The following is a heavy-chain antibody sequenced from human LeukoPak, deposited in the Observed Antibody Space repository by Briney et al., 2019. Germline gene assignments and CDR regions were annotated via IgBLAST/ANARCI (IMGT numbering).Heavy chain of an antibody. CDR3: ARHTGRRLSPYYYGSGRSNWFDP. J-gene: IGHJ5*02. CDR1: GVSFSGYY. Sequence: SETLSLTCAVYGVSFSGYYWSWIRQPPGKGLEWIGEINHSGSTNYNPSLKSRVTISVDTSKNQFSLKLSSVTAADTAVYYCARHTGRRLSPYYYGSGRSNWFDPWGQGTLVTISS. CDR2: INHSGST. V-gene: IGHV4-34*01. D-gene: IGHD3-10*01.